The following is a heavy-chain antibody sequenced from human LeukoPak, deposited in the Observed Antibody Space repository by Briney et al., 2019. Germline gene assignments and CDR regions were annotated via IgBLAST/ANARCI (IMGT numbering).Heavy chain of an antibody. V-gene: IGHV3-53*01. CDR1: GFTVSSSY. D-gene: IGHD4-17*01. Sequence: GGSLRLSYAASGFTVSSSYMSWVRQAPGKGLEWVSVIYSGGSTNYADSVKGRFTISRDNSKNTLYLQVNSLGAEDTAVYYCARRGDYGDYWYFDLWGRGTLVTVSS. CDR2: IYSGGST. CDR3: ARRGDYGDYWYFDL. J-gene: IGHJ2*01.